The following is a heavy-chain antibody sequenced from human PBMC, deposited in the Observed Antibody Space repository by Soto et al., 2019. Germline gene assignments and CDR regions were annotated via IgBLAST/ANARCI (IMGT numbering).Heavy chain of an antibody. CDR3: ARDLGYALPDY. D-gene: IGHD2-15*01. Sequence: QVQLVQSGAEEKKPGASVKVSCKASGYTFTSYAMHWVRQAPGQRLEWMGWINAGNGNTKYSQKFQGRVTITRDTSASTAYMELSSLRAEDTAVYYCARDLGYALPDYWGQGTLVTVSS. J-gene: IGHJ4*02. CDR1: GYTFTSYA. CDR2: INAGNGNT. V-gene: IGHV1-3*05.